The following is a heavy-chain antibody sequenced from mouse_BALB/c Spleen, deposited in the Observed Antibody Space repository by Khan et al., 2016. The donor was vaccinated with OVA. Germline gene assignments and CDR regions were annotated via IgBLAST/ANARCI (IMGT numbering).Heavy chain of an antibody. CDR3: ARHGSTSWFAY. D-gene: IGHD1-1*01. CDR1: GYSFTSYY. Sequence: VQLKQSGPELMKPGASVKISCKASGYSFTSYYLHWVKQSHGRTLEWIGYIDPFNGGTTYNQKFKGKATLTVDKSSSTAYMHLSSLTSEDSAVYYWARHGSTSWFAYGGQGTLVTVSA. CDR2: IDPFNGGT. J-gene: IGHJ3*01. V-gene: IGHV1S135*01.